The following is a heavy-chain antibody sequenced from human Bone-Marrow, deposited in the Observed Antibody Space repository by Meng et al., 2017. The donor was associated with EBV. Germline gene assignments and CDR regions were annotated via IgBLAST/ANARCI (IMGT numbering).Heavy chain of an antibody. V-gene: IGHV4-30-2*01. CDR1: GLSIAICCYS. J-gene: IGHJ4*02. Sequence: QLELDESGSRLGEPSTNLSLTCFVSGLSIAICCYSWSWIRQPPGKGLEWIGYIYHSGGTSYNPSLESRFTISVDRSKNQFSLKLNSVTAADTAVYYCARGDDSSGLDYWGQGTLVTVSS. CDR2: IYHSGGT. CDR3: ARGDDSSGLDY. D-gene: IGHD3-22*01.